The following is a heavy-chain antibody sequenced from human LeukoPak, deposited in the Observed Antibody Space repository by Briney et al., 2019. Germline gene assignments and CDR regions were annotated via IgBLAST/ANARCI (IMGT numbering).Heavy chain of an antibody. Sequence: SQTLSLTCTVSVGSINSGDYYWTWIRQHPGKGLEWIGYIYYSGSTYYNPSLQSRVTISVDTSKNQFSLRLSSVTAADTAVYYCARELVLGGRGYSYGYFDYWGQGTLVTVSS. CDR1: VGSINSGDYY. CDR2: IYYSGST. J-gene: IGHJ4*02. V-gene: IGHV4-31*03. D-gene: IGHD5-18*01. CDR3: ARELVLGGRGYSYGYFDY.